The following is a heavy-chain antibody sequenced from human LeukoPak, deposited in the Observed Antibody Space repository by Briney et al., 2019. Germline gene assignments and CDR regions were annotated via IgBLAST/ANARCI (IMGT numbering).Heavy chain of an antibody. CDR1: GFTFSSYS. V-gene: IGHV3-48*04. CDR3: ARDPSAFGELSKIADY. Sequence: GGSLRLSCAASGFTFSSYSMNWVRQAPGKGLEWVSYISSSSSTIYYADSVKGRFTISRDNAKNSLYLQMNSLRAEDTAVYYCARDPSAFGELSKIADYWGQGTLVTVSS. CDR2: ISSSSSTI. J-gene: IGHJ4*02. D-gene: IGHD3-10*01.